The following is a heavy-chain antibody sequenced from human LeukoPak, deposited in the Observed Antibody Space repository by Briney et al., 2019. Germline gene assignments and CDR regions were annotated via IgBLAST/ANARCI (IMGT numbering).Heavy chain of an antibody. CDR1: GFTFSSYA. CDR2: ISGSGGST. V-gene: IGHV3-23*01. Sequence: PGRSLRLSCAASGFTFSSYAMSWVRQAPGKGLEWVSVISGSGGSTYYADSVKGRFTISRDNSKNTLYLQMNSLRAEDTAVYYCAKDIQLWLNWFDPWGQGTLVTVSS. D-gene: IGHD5-18*01. CDR3: AKDIQLWLNWFDP. J-gene: IGHJ5*02.